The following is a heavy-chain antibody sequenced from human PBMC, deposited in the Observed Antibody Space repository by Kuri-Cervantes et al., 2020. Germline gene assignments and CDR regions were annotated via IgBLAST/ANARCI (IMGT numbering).Heavy chain of an antibody. Sequence: GESLKISCGSSGFTFSSYAMHWVRQAPGKGLEWVAVISYDGSNKYYADSVKGRFTISRDNSKNTLYLQMNSLRAEDTAVYYCAKDTVALLTEPYYYYGMDVWGQGTTVTVSS. V-gene: IGHV3-30*04. CDR2: ISYDGSNK. CDR3: AKDTVALLTEPYYYYGMDV. D-gene: IGHD3-9*01. CDR1: GFTFSSYA. J-gene: IGHJ6*02.